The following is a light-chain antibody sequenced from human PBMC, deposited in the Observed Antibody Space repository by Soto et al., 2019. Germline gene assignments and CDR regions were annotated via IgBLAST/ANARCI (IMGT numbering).Light chain of an antibody. Sequence: EIVLTQSPGTLSLSPGERATLSCRASQSVSSSYLAWYQQKPGQAPRLLIYGASSSATGIPDRFSGSGSGTDFTLTISRLEPEYFAVYYCQQYGSSPFTFGPGTKVDIK. J-gene: IGKJ3*01. CDR3: QQYGSSPFT. V-gene: IGKV3-20*01. CDR2: GAS. CDR1: QSVSSSY.